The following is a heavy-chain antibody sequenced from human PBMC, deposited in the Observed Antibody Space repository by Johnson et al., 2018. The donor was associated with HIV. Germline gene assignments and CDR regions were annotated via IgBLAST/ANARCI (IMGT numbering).Heavy chain of an antibody. D-gene: IGHD7-27*01. Sequence: VHLVESGGGLVQPGGSLRLSCAASGFTFSSYWMSWVRQAPGKGLEWVANIKQDGSEKYYGDSVKGRFTISRDNAKNSLYLQMNSLRAEDTAVYYCATEGALTGTDAFDIWGQGTMVSVSS. CDR3: ATEGALTGTDAFDI. V-gene: IGHV3-7*01. CDR1: GFTFSSYW. J-gene: IGHJ3*02. CDR2: IKQDGSEK.